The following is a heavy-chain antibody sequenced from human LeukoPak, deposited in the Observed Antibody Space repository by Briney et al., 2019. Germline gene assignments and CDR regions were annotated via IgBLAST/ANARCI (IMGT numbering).Heavy chain of an antibody. CDR1: GFTFNSYG. D-gene: IGHD3-22*01. J-gene: IGHJ3*02. CDR3: ARDRDGGYYYDSSAKDAFDI. V-gene: IGHV3-30*02. Sequence: GGSLRLSCAASGFTFNSYGMHWVRQAPDKGLEWVAFIRYDGSSKYYADSVKGRFTISRDNSKNTLFLQMNSLRAEDTAVYYCARDRDGGYYYDSSAKDAFDIWGQGTMVTVSS. CDR2: IRYDGSSK.